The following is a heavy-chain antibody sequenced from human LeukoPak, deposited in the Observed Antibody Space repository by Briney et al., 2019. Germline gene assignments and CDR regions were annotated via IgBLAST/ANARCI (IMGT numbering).Heavy chain of an antibody. CDR3: AREPVVVLVAIYYYYGMDV. D-gene: IGHD2-15*01. CDR2: IYTSGST. Sequence: PSETLSLTCTVSGGSISSYYWSWIRQPAGKGLEWIGRIYTSGSTNYNPSLKSRVTMSVDTSKNQFSLKLSSVTAADTAVYYCAREPVVVLVAIYYYYGMDVWGQGNTVTVSS. CDR1: GGSISSYY. J-gene: IGHJ6*02. V-gene: IGHV4-4*07.